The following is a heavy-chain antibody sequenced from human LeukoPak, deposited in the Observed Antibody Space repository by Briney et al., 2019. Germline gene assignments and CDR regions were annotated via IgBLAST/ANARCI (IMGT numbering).Heavy chain of an antibody. J-gene: IGHJ3*02. D-gene: IGHD6-13*01. CDR1: AFTFSSYA. CDR3: AARKAAAGHDFDI. Sequence: GGSPRLSCAASAFTFSSYAMNWVRQAPGKGLEWVSTISGSGGATCYADSVKGRFTISRDNSKNTLFLQLSSLRAEDTALYYCAARKAAAGHDFDIWGQGTMVTVAS. V-gene: IGHV3-23*01. CDR2: ISGSGGAT.